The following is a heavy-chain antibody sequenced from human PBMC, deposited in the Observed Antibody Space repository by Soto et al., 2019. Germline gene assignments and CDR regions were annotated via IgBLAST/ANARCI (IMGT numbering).Heavy chain of an antibody. V-gene: IGHV1-8*01. J-gene: IGHJ6*02. Sequence: QVHLVQSGAEVKKPGASVKVSCTASGYDFNIYDIHWSRQSTGQALEWMGWMTPKRVTPGYAPTFQGRCTKTRDTTRSAVYMEQCSLGSEDTTVYFCARGGYGWWSSGTYYYAVDDCGHGTTVTVSS. CDR2: MTPKRVTP. CDR3: ARGGYGWWSSGTYYYAVDD. CDR1: GYDFNIYD. D-gene: IGHD3-16*01.